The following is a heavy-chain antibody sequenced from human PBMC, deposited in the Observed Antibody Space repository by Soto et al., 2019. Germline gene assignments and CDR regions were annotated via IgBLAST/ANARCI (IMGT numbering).Heavy chain of an antibody. Sequence: EVQLVESGGGLVQPGRSLRLSCAASGFTFDDYAMHWVRQAPGQGLVWVSGISWNSGSIGYAACVKGRFTISRDNAKYLLYLQMNSLRDEDTALYYCAKDMLTTVTTEGDSFDIWGQVTMVTVSS. J-gene: IGHJ3*02. CDR2: ISWNSGSI. CDR1: GFTFDDYA. CDR3: AKDMLTTVTTEGDSFDI. V-gene: IGHV3-9*01. D-gene: IGHD4-17*01.